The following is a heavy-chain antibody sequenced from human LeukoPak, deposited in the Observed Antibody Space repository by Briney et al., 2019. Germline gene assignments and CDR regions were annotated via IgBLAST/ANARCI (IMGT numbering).Heavy chain of an antibody. CDR1: GGSISSSSYY. V-gene: IGHV4-39*07. CDR2: INHSRST. J-gene: IGHJ4*02. D-gene: IGHD6-25*01. Sequence: SETLSLTCTVSGGSISSSSYYWSWIRQPPGKGLEWIGEINHSRSTNYNPSLKSRLTISVDTSKNQFSLKLSSVTAADTAVYYCARLYSTGPFDYWGQGTLVTVSS. CDR3: ARLYSTGPFDY.